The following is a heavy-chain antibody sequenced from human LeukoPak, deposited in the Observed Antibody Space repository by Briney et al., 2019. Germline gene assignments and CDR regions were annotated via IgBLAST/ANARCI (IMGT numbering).Heavy chain of an antibody. V-gene: IGHV3-66*02. CDR2: IYSGGSI. CDR3: ARETAYCSSTSCYHSGAFDI. Sequence: GGSLRLSCAASGFTVSSNYMSWVRQAPGKGLERVSVIYSGGSIYYADSVKGRFTISRDNSKNTLYLQMNSLRAEDTAVYYCARETAYCSSTSCYHSGAFDIWGQGTMVTVSS. CDR1: GFTVSSNY. J-gene: IGHJ3*02. D-gene: IGHD2-2*01.